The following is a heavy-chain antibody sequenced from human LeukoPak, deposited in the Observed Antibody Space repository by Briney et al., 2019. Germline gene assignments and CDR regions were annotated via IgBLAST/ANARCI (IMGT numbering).Heavy chain of an antibody. CDR3: AKDISLGGSAAGNFFFDY. D-gene: IGHD6-13*01. J-gene: IGHJ4*02. CDR2: ISYDGSNK. V-gene: IGHV3-30*18. Sequence: GRSLRLSCAASGFTFGSYGMHWVRQAPGKGLEWVAVISYDGSNKYYADSVKGRFTISRDNSKNTLYLQMNSLRAEDTAVYYCAKDISLGGSAAGNFFFDYWGQGTLVTVSS. CDR1: GFTFGSYG.